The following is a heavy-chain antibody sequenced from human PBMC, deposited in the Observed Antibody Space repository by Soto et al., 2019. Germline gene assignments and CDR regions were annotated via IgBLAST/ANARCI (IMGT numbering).Heavy chain of an antibody. CDR3: ARDKGSHPGD. J-gene: IGHJ4*02. CDR1: GFSLKRDKL. CDR2: IHHSGST. D-gene: IGHD6-13*01. V-gene: IGHV4-4*02. Sequence: QVQLQEAGPGLVRPSGTVSLTRAGSGFSLKRDKLGGWVPQPPGKALELIGEIHHSGSTNYNPSLKSRVTMSVVPSKDLFFLTLNSVTAADTAFYYCARDKGSHPGDWGQRTLVSVSS.